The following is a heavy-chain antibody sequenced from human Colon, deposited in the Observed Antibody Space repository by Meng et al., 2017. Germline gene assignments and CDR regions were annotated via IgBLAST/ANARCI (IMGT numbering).Heavy chain of an antibody. D-gene: IGHD1-26*01. Sequence: EGLLVGSGGGLVQPGGSLRLSCAASGFSFSSNFMSWVRQAPGKGLEWVASIKHDGSEEGYVDSVKGRFTISRDNTKNSLYLQMNSLRAEDTAVYYCAKNRVGHDFWGQGMLVTVSS. CDR2: IKHDGSEE. CDR3: AKNRVGHDF. V-gene: IGHV3-7*01. J-gene: IGHJ4*02. CDR1: GFSFSSNF.